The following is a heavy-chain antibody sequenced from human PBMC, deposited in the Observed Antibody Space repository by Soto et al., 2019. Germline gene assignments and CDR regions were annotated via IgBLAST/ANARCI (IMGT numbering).Heavy chain of an antibody. CDR2: INAGNGNT. J-gene: IGHJ4*02. D-gene: IGHD6-13*01. V-gene: IGHV1-3*01. CDR3: ARVGAAAGPYYFDY. Sequence: ASVKVSCKASGYTFTSYAMHWVRQAPGQRLEWMGWINAGNGNTKYSQKFQGRVTITRDTSASTAYMELSSLRSEDTAVYYCARVGAAAGPYYFDYWGQGTLVTVSS. CDR1: GYTFTSYA.